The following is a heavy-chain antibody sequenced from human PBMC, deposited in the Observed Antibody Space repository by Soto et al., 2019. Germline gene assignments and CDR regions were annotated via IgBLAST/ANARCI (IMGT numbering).Heavy chain of an antibody. CDR1: GFTFSRYA. D-gene: IGHD2-15*01. Sequence: GSLSISCAASGFTFSRYAMSWVRQAPGKGLEWVSAISGSGGSTYYADSVKGRFTISRDNSKNTLYLQMNSLRAEDTAVYYCAKVMVAFSRFFDYWGQGTLVTVSS. CDR3: AKVMVAFSRFFDY. J-gene: IGHJ4*02. CDR2: ISGSGGST. V-gene: IGHV3-23*01.